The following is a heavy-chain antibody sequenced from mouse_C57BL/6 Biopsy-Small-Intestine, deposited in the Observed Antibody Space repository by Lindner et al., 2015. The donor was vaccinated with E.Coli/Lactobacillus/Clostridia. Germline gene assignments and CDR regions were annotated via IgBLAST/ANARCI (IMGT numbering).Heavy chain of an antibody. D-gene: IGHD2-3*01. CDR3: ARRWQGDYYAMDY. J-gene: IGHJ4*01. Sequence: VQLQESGPELVKPGASVKISCKASGYSFTGYFMNWVKQSHGKSLEWIGRINPYNGDTFYNQKFKGKATLTVDKSSSTAHMELRSLTSDDSAVYYCARRWQGDYYAMDYWGQGTSVTVSS. V-gene: IGHV1-20*01. CDR1: GYSFTGYF. CDR2: INPYNGDT.